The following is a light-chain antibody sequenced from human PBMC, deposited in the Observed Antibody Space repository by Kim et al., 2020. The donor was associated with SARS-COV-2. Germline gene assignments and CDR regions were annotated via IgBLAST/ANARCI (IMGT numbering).Light chain of an antibody. Sequence: GDRVTITCRASQSISSRLAWYQQKPGKAPKLLIYDASSLQSGVPSRFAGSGSGTEFTLTISSLQPDDFATYYCQQYKSYRTFGQGTKVEIK. CDR3: QQYKSYRT. J-gene: IGKJ1*01. V-gene: IGKV1-5*01. CDR1: QSISSR. CDR2: DAS.